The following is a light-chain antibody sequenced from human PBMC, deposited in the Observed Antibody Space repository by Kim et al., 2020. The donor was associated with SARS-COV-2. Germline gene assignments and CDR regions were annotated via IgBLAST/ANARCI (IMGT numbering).Light chain of an antibody. CDR1: QSVNNN. CDR2: GAS. V-gene: IGKV3-15*01. J-gene: IGKJ4*01. Sequence: EIVMTQSPATLSVSPGERATLSCRASQSVNNNLAWYQLKPGQAPRLVIYGASARATCIPARISGSGSGTEFTLTISSLQSEDFGAYYCHEYNDWPLTFGGGTKVDIK. CDR3: HEYNDWPLT.